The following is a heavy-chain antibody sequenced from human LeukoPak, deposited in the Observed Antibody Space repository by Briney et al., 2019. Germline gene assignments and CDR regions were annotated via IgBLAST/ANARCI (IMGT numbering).Heavy chain of an antibody. D-gene: IGHD1-26*01. V-gene: IGHV5-51*01. J-gene: IGHJ4*02. CDR3: ARRRDLYSGSYYPFDY. CDR1: GYRFTNYW. Sequence: GESLKTSCQCSGYRFTNYWSGWVSQMPGKGLECMGIIYPGDSETRYSPSFQGQVTISADKSISTAYLQWRSLKASDTAMYYCARRRDLYSGSYYPFDYWGQGTLVTVSS. CDR2: IYPGDSET.